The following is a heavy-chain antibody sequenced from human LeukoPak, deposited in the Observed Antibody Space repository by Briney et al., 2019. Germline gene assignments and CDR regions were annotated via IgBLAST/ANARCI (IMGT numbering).Heavy chain of an antibody. CDR1: GFSFSSYA. J-gene: IGHJ6*02. Sequence: GGSLRLSCAASGFSFSSYAMSWVGQAPGKGLEWVSSISGSGGSTYYADSVKGRFTISRDNSKNTLYLQMNSLRAEDTAVYYCARVLVGVADYYYYGMDVWGQGTTVTVSS. CDR3: ARVLVGVADYYYYGMDV. V-gene: IGHV3-23*01. D-gene: IGHD3-3*01. CDR2: ISGSGGST.